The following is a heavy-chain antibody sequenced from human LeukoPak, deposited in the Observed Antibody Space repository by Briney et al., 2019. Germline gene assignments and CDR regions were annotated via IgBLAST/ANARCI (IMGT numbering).Heavy chain of an antibody. D-gene: IGHD1/OR15-1a*01. CDR3: ARDSGNWNIDY. CDR1: GFSVSTIHYY. J-gene: IGHJ4*02. CDR2: IDHGGGI. Sequence: PSETLSLTCAVSGFSVSTIHYYWGWVRQSPGKGLEWIASIDHGGGIHCIPSLQSRLTISRDTSNNHLSLRLSSVTAADTAVYYCARDSGNWNIDYWGRGILVTVSS. V-gene: IGHV4-38-2*02.